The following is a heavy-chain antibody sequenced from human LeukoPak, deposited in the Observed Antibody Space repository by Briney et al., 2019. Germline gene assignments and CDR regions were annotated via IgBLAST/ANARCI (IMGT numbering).Heavy chain of an antibody. Sequence: SETLSLTCTVSGGSISSYYWSWIRQPPGKGLEWIGYIYYSGSTNYNPSLKSRVTISVDTSKNQFSLKLSSVTAADTAVYYCARHWDPRAYYYDSSGYYTLDYWGQGTLVTVSS. CDR1: GGSISSYY. CDR3: ARHWDPRAYYYDSSGYYTLDY. V-gene: IGHV4-59*08. CDR2: IYYSGST. J-gene: IGHJ4*02. D-gene: IGHD3-22*01.